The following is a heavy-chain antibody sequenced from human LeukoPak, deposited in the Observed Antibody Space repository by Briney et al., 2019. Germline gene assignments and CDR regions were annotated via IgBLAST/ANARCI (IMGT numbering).Heavy chain of an antibody. CDR2: IYSGGST. J-gene: IGHJ3*02. CDR3: ARETYYYDSSGYGSAFDI. Sequence: PGGSLRLSCAPSGFTVSSNYMSWVRQAPGKGLEWVSVIYSGGSTYYADSVKGRFTISRDNSKNTLYLQMNSLRAEDTAVYYCARETYYYDSSGYGSAFDIWGQGTMVTVSS. D-gene: IGHD3-22*01. CDR1: GFTVSSNY. V-gene: IGHV3-53*01.